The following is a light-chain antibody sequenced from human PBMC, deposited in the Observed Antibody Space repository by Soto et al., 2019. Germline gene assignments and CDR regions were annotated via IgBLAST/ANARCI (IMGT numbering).Light chain of an antibody. CDR3: QQYENLPIT. Sequence: DIQITQSKSSLSGSVGDRVTITFRASQSISSYLNWYQQKPGKAPKLLIFDAFSLETGVPSRFSGSGSGTDFTFTISSLQPEDIATYYCQQYENLPITFGQGTRLEIK. J-gene: IGKJ5*01. CDR1: QSISSY. V-gene: IGKV1-33*01. CDR2: DAF.